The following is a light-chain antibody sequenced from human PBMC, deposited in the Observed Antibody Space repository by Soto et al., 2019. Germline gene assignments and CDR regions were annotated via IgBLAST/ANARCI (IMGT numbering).Light chain of an antibody. V-gene: IGKV3-20*01. Sequence: EIVLTQFPDTLSLSPGERATLSCRASQSVRNSYLAWYQQRPGQAPRLLIYGADSRATGIPDRFSGSGSDTDFTLTISRLEPEDFSVYYCQQYCSSPRYTFGQGTKLEI. CDR1: QSVRNSY. CDR2: GAD. CDR3: QQYCSSPRYT. J-gene: IGKJ2*01.